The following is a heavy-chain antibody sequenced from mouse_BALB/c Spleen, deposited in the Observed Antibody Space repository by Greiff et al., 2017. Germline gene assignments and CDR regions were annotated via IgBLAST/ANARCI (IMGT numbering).Heavy chain of an antibody. CDR1: GDSITSGY. J-gene: IGHJ2*01. V-gene: IGHV3-8*02. Sequence: VQLQQSGPSLVKPSQTLSLTCSVTGDSITSGYWNWIRKFPGNKLEYMGYISYSGSTDYNQSLKSRISITRDTSKNQYYLQLNSVTTEDTATYYCARCPQLGYYFDYWGQGTTLTVSS. CDR2: ISYSGST. CDR3: ARCPQLGYYFDY. D-gene: IGHD4-1*02.